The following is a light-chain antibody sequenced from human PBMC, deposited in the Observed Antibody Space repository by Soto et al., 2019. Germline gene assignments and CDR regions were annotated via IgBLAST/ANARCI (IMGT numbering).Light chain of an antibody. J-gene: IGKJ1*01. V-gene: IGKV1-5*01. Sequence: DIQMTQSPSSLSASVGDTVTITCRASQSVSTWLAWYQQKPGKAPKLLIYDASSLESGVPSRFSVSGSGTELTLTISSLQAEDSATYYCQQYNSYSPTFGQGTKVEIK. CDR3: QQYNSYSPT. CDR1: QSVSTW. CDR2: DAS.